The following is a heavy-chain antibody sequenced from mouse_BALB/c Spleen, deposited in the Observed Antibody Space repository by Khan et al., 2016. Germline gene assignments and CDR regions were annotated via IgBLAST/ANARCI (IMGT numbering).Heavy chain of an antibody. CDR2: INPGSGGT. Sequence: QVQLKESGAELVRPGTSVKVSCKASGYAFTNYLIEWVKQRPGQGLEWIGVINPGSGGTNYNERFKGKATLTADKSSSTAYMQLSSLTSDDSAVYFCARMGARATHCWGQGTTLTVSS. D-gene: IGHD3-1*01. CDR3: ARMGARATHC. V-gene: IGHV1-54*01. CDR1: GYAFTNYL. J-gene: IGHJ2*01.